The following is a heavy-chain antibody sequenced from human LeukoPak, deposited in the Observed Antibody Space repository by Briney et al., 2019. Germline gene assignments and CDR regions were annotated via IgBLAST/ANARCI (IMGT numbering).Heavy chain of an antibody. D-gene: IGHD2-21*02. J-gene: IGHJ3*01. CDR3: AKVVLLLTASDAFDF. Sequence: GGSLRLSCAHSRFTFSSNAMSWVRQAPGKGLEWVSTISGNYGSTYYADSVKGRFTISRDNFKNTVFLRMNSLRAEDTAVYYCAKVVLLLTASDAFDFWGQGTKVTVSS. CDR1: RFTFSSNA. CDR2: ISGNYGST. V-gene: IGHV3-23*01.